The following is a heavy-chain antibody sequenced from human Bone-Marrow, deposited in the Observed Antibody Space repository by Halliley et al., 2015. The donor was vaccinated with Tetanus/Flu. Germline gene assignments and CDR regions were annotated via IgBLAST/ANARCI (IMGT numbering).Heavy chain of an antibody. V-gene: IGHV3-7*01. CDR1: EFSFSNYW. CDR2: IKQDGGEK. J-gene: IGHJ4*02. Sequence: SLRLSCAASEFSFSNYWMTWVRQAPGKGLEWVASIKQDGGEKYYVDSVKGRFTISRDNDKKSLYLQLNSLRAEDTAVYYCARDGGFSSSWAKRSFDLWGQGTLVTVSS. CDR3: ARDGGFSSSWAKRSFDL. D-gene: IGHD6-13*01.